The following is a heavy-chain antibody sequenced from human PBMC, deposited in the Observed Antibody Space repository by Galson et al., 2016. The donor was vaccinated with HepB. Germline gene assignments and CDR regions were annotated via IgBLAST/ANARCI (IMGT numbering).Heavy chain of an antibody. V-gene: IGHV3-48*01. CDR3: ARDHHPAYYLGSWSGALDM. J-gene: IGHJ3*02. CDR2: ISGGSNPI. D-gene: IGHD3-10*01. CDR1: GFTFNTYS. Sequence: SLRLSCAASGFTFNTYSMNWVRLAPGRGLEWLSFISGGSNPIYYADSVKGRFTISRDNAQNSLYLQMNSLRVEDTAVYYCARDHHPAYYLGSWSGALDMWGQGTTVTVSS.